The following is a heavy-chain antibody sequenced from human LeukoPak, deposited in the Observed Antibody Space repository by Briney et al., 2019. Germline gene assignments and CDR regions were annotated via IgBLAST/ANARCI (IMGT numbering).Heavy chain of an antibody. J-gene: IGHJ6*03. CDR3: AREGAPSFQPDPPSSRFYYMDV. V-gene: IGHV3-21*04. Sequence: GGSLRLSCAASGFTFSSYSMNWVRQAPGKGLEWVSSISSSSSYIYYADSVKGRFTISRDNSKNTLYLQMNSLRAEDTAVYYCAREGAPSFQPDPPSSRFYYMDVWGKGTTVTISS. CDR1: GFTFSSYS. CDR2: ISSSSSYI. D-gene: IGHD1-26*01.